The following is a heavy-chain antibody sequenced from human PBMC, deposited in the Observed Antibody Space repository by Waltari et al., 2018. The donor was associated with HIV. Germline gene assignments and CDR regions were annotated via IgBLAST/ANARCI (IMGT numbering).Heavy chain of an antibody. J-gene: IGHJ6*02. CDR3: ARATEKYCKSGTCSPCNAMGA. CDR2: IFTRGST. V-gene: IGHV4-4*07. D-gene: IGHD2-15*01. CDR1: GDSMNNYY. Sequence: VQLQESGPGLVRPSETLSLKCTVSGDSMNNYYWNWIRQPAGKGLEWIGRIFTRGSTNYSPSIKSRVTMSLDTAKKQFSLKLTSVTVADTAVYYCARATEKYCKSGTCSPCNAMGAWGQGTTVTVSS.